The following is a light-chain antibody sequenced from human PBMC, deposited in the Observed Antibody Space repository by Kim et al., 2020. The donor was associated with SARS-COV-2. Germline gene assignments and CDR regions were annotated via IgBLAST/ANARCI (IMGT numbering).Light chain of an antibody. CDR1: QSVLCSDKKNY. CDR2: WAS. CDR3: QQSYRMYT. J-gene: IGKJ2*01. V-gene: IGKV4-1*01. Sequence: GERATINCKSSQSVLCSDKKNYLAWYQQKPGQPPKLLIYWASTRESGVPDRCSGSGSGTDFTLTISSLQAEDVAVYYCQQSYRMYTFGQGTKLEI.